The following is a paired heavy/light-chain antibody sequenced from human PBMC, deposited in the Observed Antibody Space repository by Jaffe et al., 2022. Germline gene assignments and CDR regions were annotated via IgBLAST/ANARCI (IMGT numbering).Heavy chain of an antibody. V-gene: IGHV3-73*02. CDR2: IRSKANTYAT. J-gene: IGHJ6*03. D-gene: IGHD4-17*01. Sequence: EVQLVESGGGLVQPGGSLKLSCAASGFTFSGSAMHWVRQASGKGLEWVGRIRSKANTYATAYAASVNGRFTISRDDSKNTAYLQMNSLKTEDTAVYYCISGDGDDYYYYYYMDVWGKGTTVTVSS. CDR3: ISGDGDDYYYYYYMDV. CDR1: GFTFSGSA.
Light chain of an antibody. J-gene: IGLJ2*01. CDR1: SSDVGGYNY. V-gene: IGLV2-11*01. CDR2: DVS. CDR3: CSYAGSYTLV. Sequence: QSALTQPRSVSGSPGQSVTISCTGTSSDVGGYNYVSWYQHHPGKAPKLMIYDVSGRPSGVPDRFSGSKSGNTASLTISGLQAEDEADYYCCSYAGSYTLVFGGGTKLTVL.